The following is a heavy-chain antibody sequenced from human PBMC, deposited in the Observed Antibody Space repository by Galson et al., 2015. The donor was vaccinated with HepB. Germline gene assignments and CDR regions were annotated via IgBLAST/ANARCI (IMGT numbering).Heavy chain of an antibody. CDR1: GGTFSSYA. CDR3: ARGYSSGWYGSFDY. D-gene: IGHD6-19*01. Sequence: SVKVSCKASGGTFSSYAISWARQAPGQGLEWMGRIIPILGIANYAQKFQGRVTITADKSTSTAYMELSSLRSEDTAVYYCARGYSSGWYGSFDYWGQGTLVTVSS. J-gene: IGHJ4*02. CDR2: IIPILGIA. V-gene: IGHV1-69*04.